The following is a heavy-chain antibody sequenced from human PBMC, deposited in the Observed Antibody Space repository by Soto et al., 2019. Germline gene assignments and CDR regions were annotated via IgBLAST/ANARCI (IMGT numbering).Heavy chain of an antibody. CDR2: MYNTGST. CDR3: ARYPSIEAAAGAFDY. D-gene: IGHD6-13*01. V-gene: IGHV4-59*12. Sequence: SETLSLTCTVSGGSISRYYWSWIRQPPGKGLEWIGYMYNTGSTVYNPSFKSRVTISVDKSKNQFSPKLSSVTAADTAVYYCARYPSIEAAAGAFDYWGQGTLVTVSS. J-gene: IGHJ4*02. CDR1: GGSISRYY.